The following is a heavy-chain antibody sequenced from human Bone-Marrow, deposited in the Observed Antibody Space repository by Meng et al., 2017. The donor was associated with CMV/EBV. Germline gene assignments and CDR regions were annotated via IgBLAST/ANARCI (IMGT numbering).Heavy chain of an antibody. CDR1: RGSFSAYY. J-gene: IGHJ4*02. CDR2: INHSGGT. V-gene: IGHV4-34*01. CDR3: ARGRGESYFDSSGPRFAYFDY. D-gene: IGHD3-22*01. Sequence: GSRRLSCAVYRGSFSAYYWSWIRQPPGKGLEWLGEINHSGGTNCNPSLESRVTISVDTSKNQFSLKLSSLTAEDTAVYYCARGRGESYFDSSGPRFAYFDYWGQGSLVTVSS.